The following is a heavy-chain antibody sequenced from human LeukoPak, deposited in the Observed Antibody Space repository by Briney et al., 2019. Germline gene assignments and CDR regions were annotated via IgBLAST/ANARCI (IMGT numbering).Heavy chain of an antibody. V-gene: IGHV3-23*01. Sequence: GGSLRLSCAASGFTFSSYAMSWVRQAPGKGLEWVSVISGSGGSTYYADSVKGRFTISRDNSKNTLYLQMNSLRAEDTAVYYCAKSEWELLYYFDYWGQGTLVTVSS. CDR2: ISGSGGST. CDR3: AKSEWELLYYFDY. D-gene: IGHD1-26*01. CDR1: GFTFSSYA. J-gene: IGHJ4*02.